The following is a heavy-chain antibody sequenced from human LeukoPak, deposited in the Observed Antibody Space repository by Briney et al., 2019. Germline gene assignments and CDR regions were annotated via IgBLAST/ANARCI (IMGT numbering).Heavy chain of an antibody. CDR3: ARVFDSSGYYYVDWFDP. V-gene: IGHV4-39*07. CDR2: IYDSGST. CDR1: GGSIRSSYYY. J-gene: IGHJ5*02. Sequence: KTSETLSLTCTVSGGSIRSSYYYWGWIRQPPGKGLEWIGSIYDSGSTYYNPSLKSRVTISVDTSKNQFSLKLSSVTAADTAVYYCARVFDSSGYYYVDWFDPWGQGTLVTVSS. D-gene: IGHD3-22*01.